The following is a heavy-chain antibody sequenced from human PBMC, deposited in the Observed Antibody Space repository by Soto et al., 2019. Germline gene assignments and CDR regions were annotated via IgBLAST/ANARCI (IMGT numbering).Heavy chain of an antibody. CDR3: ARLPNKSPQN. Sequence: EVQLVESGGGLVQPGGSLRLSCVASGFTFSSYGMHWVRQAPGKGLVWVSSISNDGSSTSYADPVKGRFTISRDNAKNTLYLQMTSLRAEDTAVYYCARLPNKSPQNWGQGTLVIVSP. V-gene: IGHV3-74*01. CDR2: ISNDGSST. CDR1: GFTFSSYG. J-gene: IGHJ1*01.